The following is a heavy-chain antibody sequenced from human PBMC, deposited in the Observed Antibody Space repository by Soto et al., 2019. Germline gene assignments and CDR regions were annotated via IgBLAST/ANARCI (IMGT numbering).Heavy chain of an antibody. Sequence: EVQLLESGGGLVQPGRSLRLSCASSGFTFSSDAMNWVRQAPGKGLEWVSAMRGTCGSTYYADSVKGRFTISRDNSKNTLYLPMNSLRVEDTAVFSCAKAGFSSGWSPSCFDYWGQGTLVTVSS. V-gene: IGHV3-23*01. CDR2: MRGTCGST. D-gene: IGHD6-19*01. CDR3: AKAGFSSGWSPSCFDY. CDR1: GFTFSSDA. J-gene: IGHJ4*02.